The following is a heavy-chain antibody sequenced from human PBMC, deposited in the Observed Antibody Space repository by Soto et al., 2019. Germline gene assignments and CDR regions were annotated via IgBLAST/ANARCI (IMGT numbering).Heavy chain of an antibody. CDR2: IYYSGST. Sequence: SETLSLTCTVSGGSISSGGYYWSWIRQHPGKGLEWIGYIYYSGSTYYNPSLKSRVTISVDTSKNQFSLKLSSVTAADTAVYHCARDARSRDYYYYGMDVWGQGTTVTVSS. D-gene: IGHD2-2*01. J-gene: IGHJ6*02. V-gene: IGHV4-31*03. CDR3: ARDARSRDYYYYGMDV. CDR1: GGSISSGGYY.